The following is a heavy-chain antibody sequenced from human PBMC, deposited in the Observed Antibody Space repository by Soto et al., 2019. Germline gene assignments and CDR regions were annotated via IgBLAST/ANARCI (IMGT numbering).Heavy chain of an antibody. J-gene: IGHJ6*02. Sequence: ASVKVSCKASGGTFSTYAISWVRQAPGQGLDWMGGIIPIFGTPNYAQQFQGRVTITGDGSTSTASMELSSLRSEDTAVYYCASGYYDGSGSHYTTYGMDVWGQGTTVTVSS. CDR1: GGTFSTYA. V-gene: IGHV1-69*13. CDR3: ASGYYDGSGSHYTTYGMDV. D-gene: IGHD3-10*01. CDR2: IIPIFGTP.